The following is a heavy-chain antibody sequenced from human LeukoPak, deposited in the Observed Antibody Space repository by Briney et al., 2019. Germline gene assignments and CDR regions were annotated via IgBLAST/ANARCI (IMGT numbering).Heavy chain of an antibody. CDR2: INWNGGST. D-gene: IGHD6-13*01. CDR1: GSTFDDYG. V-gene: IGHV3-20*04. CDR3: ARERSSTDYYYMDV. Sequence: GGSLRLSCAASGSTFDDYGMSWVRQAPGKGLEWVSGINWNGGSTGYADSVKGRFTISRDNAKNSLYLQMNSLRAEDTALYYCARERSSTDYYYMDVWGKGTTVTVSS. J-gene: IGHJ6*03.